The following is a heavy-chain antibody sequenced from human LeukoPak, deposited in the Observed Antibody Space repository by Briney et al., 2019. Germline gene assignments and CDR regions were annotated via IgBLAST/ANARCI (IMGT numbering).Heavy chain of an antibody. CDR3: ARTEGKMGYYFDY. D-gene: IGHD2-8*01. CDR2: IYYSGST. Sequence: SETLSLTCTVSGGSISSYYWSWIRQPPGKGLEWIGYIYYSGSTNYNSSLKSRVTISVDTSKNQFSLKLSSVTAADTAVYYCARTEGKMGYYFDYWGQGTLVTVSS. V-gene: IGHV4-59*01. CDR1: GGSISSYY. J-gene: IGHJ4*02.